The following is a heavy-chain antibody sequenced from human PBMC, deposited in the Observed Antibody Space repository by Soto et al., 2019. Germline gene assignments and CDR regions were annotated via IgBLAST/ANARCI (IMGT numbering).Heavy chain of an antibody. V-gene: IGHV1-18*01. CDR3: ARDRDTSGWYRSNY. D-gene: IGHD6-19*01. CDR1: GYTFSNYG. CDR2: ISGYNGNT. Sequence: QVQLVQSGGEVKQPWASVKVSCKTSGYTFSNYGISWVRQAPGQGLEWVGWISGYNGNTKHAQNVQGRVTLTTDTSTSTAYMELRSLTSDDTAVYYCARDRDTSGWYRSNYWGQGTLVSVSS. J-gene: IGHJ4*02.